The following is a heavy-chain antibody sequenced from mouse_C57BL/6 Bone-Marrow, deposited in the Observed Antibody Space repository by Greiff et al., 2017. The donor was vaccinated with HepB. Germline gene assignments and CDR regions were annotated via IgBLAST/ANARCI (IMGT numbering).Heavy chain of an antibody. J-gene: IGHJ4*01. V-gene: IGHV14-4*01. Sequence: VQLQQSGAELVRPGASVKLSCTASGFNIKDYYMHWVKQRPEQGLEWIGWIDPENGDTEYASKFQGKATITADTSSNTAYLQLSSLTSEDTAVYYCTTLGSNGTIYYAMDYWGQGTSVTVSS. CDR1: GFNIKDYY. D-gene: IGHD2-5*01. CDR2: IDPENGDT. CDR3: TTLGSNGTIYYAMDY.